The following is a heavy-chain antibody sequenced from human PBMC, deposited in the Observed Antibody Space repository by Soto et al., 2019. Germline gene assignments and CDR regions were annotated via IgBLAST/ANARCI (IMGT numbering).Heavy chain of an antibody. D-gene: IGHD2-21*02. V-gene: IGHV4-31*03. Sequence: SETLSLTCTVSGGSISSGGYYWSWIRQHPGKGLEWIGYIYYSGSTYYNPSLKSRVTISVDTSKNQFSLKLSSVTAADTAVYYCARDSEVTATQFDYWGQGTLVTVSS. CDR3: ARDSEVTATQFDY. J-gene: IGHJ4*02. CDR2: IYYSGST. CDR1: GGSISSGGYY.